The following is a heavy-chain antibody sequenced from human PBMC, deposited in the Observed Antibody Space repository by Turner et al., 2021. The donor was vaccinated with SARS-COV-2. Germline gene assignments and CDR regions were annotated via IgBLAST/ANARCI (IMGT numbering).Heavy chain of an antibody. V-gene: IGHV1-69*01. D-gene: IGHD2-15*01. CDR3: ARGEVGYCSGGRCYSGSY. Sequence: QVQLVQSAAEVKKPGSSVKVSCTASGGPVSSYAISWVRQAPGQGLEWMGGIIPICGTANEAQKFQGRVTITADESTSTAYMELSSLRSEDTAVYYCARGEVGYCSGGRCYSGSYWGQGTLVTVSS. J-gene: IGHJ4*02. CDR1: GGPVSSYA. CDR2: IIPICGTA.